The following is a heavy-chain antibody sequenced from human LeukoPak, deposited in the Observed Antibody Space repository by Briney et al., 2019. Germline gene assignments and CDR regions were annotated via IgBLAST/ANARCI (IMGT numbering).Heavy chain of an antibody. D-gene: IGHD3-3*01. CDR2: ISGSGSRA. Sequence: GGSRTLSWAASGFTFTSYAMTWVRQAPGKGLEWVATISGSGSRANYADSVKGRFTISRDNSKNTLYLQMSGLRVEDTAVYFCAKPLSPVGVFGVVMNSYMDVWGKGTTVTVSS. V-gene: IGHV3-23*01. CDR1: GFTFTSYA. CDR3: AKPLSPVGVFGVVMNSYMDV. J-gene: IGHJ6*03.